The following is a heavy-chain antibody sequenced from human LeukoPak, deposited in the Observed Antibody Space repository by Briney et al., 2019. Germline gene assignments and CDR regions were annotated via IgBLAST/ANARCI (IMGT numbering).Heavy chain of an antibody. V-gene: IGHV4-34*01. CDR2: TNHSAST. CDR3: AREWYSSGWYGAAGY. D-gene: IGHD6-19*01. Sequence: SETLSLTCAVYGGSFSGYYWSWIRQPPGKGLEWIGETNHSASTNYNPSLKSRVTISVDTSKNQFSLKLSSVTAADTAVYYCAREWYSSGWYGAAGYWGQGTLVTVSS. J-gene: IGHJ4*02. CDR1: GGSFSGYY.